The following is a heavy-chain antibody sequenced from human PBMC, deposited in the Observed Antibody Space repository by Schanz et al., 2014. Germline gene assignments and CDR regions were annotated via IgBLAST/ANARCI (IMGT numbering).Heavy chain of an antibody. CDR3: ARDRGHGDLPGDI. J-gene: IGHJ3*02. D-gene: IGHD4-17*01. Sequence: QVQLQESGPGLVKPSQTLSLTCTVSGGSVSSGGDYWSWIRQHPGKGLKWIGFISYSGSTYYNPSLKSRVTISVDTSKNQFSLNLSSATAAAAAVYYCARDRGHGDLPGDIWGQGTMVTVSS. CDR2: ISYSGST. V-gene: IGHV4-31*03. CDR1: GGSVSSGGDY.